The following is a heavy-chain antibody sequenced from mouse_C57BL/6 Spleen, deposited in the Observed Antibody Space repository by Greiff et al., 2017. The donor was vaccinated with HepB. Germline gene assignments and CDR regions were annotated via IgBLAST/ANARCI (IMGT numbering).Heavy chain of an antibody. D-gene: IGHD4-1*01. Sequence: QVQLQQPGAELVRPGTSVKLSCKASGYTFTSYWMHWVKQRPGQGLEWIGVIDPSDSYTNYNQKFKGKATLTVDTSSSTAYMQLSSLTSEDSAVYYCARRIGTGAMDYWGQGTSVTVSS. V-gene: IGHV1-59*01. CDR3: ARRIGTGAMDY. CDR2: IDPSDSYT. J-gene: IGHJ4*01. CDR1: GYTFTSYW.